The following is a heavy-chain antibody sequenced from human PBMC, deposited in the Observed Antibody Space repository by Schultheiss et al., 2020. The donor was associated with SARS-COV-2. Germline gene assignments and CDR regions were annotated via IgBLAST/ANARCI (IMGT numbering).Heavy chain of an antibody. CDR3: ARERVLYSGYDYVNYFDY. Sequence: SETLSLTCAVYGGSFSGYYWSWIRQPPGKGLEWIGEINHSGSTNYNPSLKSRVTISVDTSKNQFSLKLSSVTAEDTAVYYCARERVLYSGYDYVNYFDYWGQGTLVTVSS. V-gene: IGHV4-34*01. CDR1: GGSFSGYY. D-gene: IGHD5-12*01. J-gene: IGHJ4*02. CDR2: INHSGST.